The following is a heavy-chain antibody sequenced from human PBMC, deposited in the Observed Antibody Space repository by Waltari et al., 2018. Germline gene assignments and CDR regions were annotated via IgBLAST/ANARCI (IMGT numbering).Heavy chain of an antibody. CDR1: GFTFSTYS. Sequence: EVQLVESGGGLVKPGGSLRLSCAASGFTFSTYSMNWVRQAPGKGLEWVSSISSSGSYIYYADSVKGRFTISRDNAKNSLYLQMNSLRAEDTAVYYCAREGRGATYYFDYWGQGTLVTVSS. CDR2: ISSSGSYI. J-gene: IGHJ4*02. CDR3: AREGRGATYYFDY. V-gene: IGHV3-21*01. D-gene: IGHD5-12*01.